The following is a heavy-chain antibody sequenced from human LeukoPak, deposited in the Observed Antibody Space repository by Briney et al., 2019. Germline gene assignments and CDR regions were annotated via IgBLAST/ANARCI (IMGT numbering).Heavy chain of an antibody. CDR1: GFTFSSYA. J-gene: IGHJ4*02. Sequence: GGSLRLSCAASGFTFSSYAMSWVRQAPGKGLEWFSAISGSGGSTYYADSVKGRFTISRDNSKNTLYLQMNSLRAEDTAVYYYAKTNDGSPTLDYWGQGTLVTVSS. V-gene: IGHV3-23*01. CDR3: AKTNDGSPTLDY. CDR2: ISGSGGST. D-gene: IGHD3-10*01.